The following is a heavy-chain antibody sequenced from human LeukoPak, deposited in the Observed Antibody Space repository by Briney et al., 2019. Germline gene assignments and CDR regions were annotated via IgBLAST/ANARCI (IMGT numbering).Heavy chain of an antibody. D-gene: IGHD1-1*01. J-gene: IGHJ5*02. Sequence: PGRSLRLSCAASGFTFSNYGMHWVRQAPGKGLEWMTFIQYDERKKKYADSVKGRFTISRDNSKNTLYLQMNSLRTEDTAIYYCVKDYGTRGTGGAYLDAWGQGTLVTVSS. CDR3: VKDYGTRGTGGAYLDA. CDR2: IQYDERKK. V-gene: IGHV3-30*02. CDR1: GFTFSNYG.